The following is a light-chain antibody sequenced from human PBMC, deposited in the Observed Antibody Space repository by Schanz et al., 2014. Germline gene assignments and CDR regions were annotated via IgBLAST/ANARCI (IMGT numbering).Light chain of an antibody. CDR1: QSISTN. Sequence: DIQMTQSPSSLSASVGDRVTITCRASQSISTNLNWYHQKPGRAPELLIYSSSSLQSGVPSRFSGSGSGTEFTLTISSLQPEDFATYYCQQYNNFWGFGQGTKVEIK. J-gene: IGKJ1*01. V-gene: IGKV1-39*01. CDR3: QQYNNFWG. CDR2: SSS.